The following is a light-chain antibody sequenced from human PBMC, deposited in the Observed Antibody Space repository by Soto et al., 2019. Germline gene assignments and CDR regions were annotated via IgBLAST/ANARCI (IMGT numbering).Light chain of an antibody. CDR1: QSVSSSY. CDR2: GAS. Sequence: EIVLTQSPGTLSLSPVERATLSCRASQSVSSSYLAWYQQKPGQAPRLLIYGASSRATGIPDRFSGSGSGTDFTLTISRLGPEDFAVYYCQQYGRSWTFGQGTKVDIK. CDR3: QQYGRSWT. J-gene: IGKJ1*01. V-gene: IGKV3-20*01.